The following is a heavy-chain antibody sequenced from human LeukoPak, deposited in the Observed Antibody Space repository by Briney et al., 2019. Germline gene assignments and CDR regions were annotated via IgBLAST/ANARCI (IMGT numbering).Heavy chain of an antibody. CDR3: AKDKFVGDGRWNFDY. Sequence: GGSLRLSCAASGFTFSSYTMSWVRQAPGKGLEWVLGINKGGGTYYADAVKGRFTIARDNSKNTLYLQMSGLRAEDTAVYYCAKDKFVGDGRWNFDYGGQGPLVPVSS. CDR1: GFTFSSYT. V-gene: IGHV3-23*01. D-gene: IGHD3-16*01. CDR2: INKGGGT. J-gene: IGHJ4*02.